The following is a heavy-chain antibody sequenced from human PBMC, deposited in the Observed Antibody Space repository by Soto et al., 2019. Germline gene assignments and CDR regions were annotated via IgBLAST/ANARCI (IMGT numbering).Heavy chain of an antibody. D-gene: IGHD3-22*01. CDR1: GFTFSDAW. V-gene: IGHV3-15*07. Sequence: EVQLVESGGGLVKPGGSLRLSCAASGFTFSDAWMNWVRQAPGKGLEWVGRIKSKTDGGTTDYAAPVKGRFTISRDDSKNTLYLQMNSLKTEDTAVYYCTTDRYYYDSGGRRSAGFVWGQGTTVTVSS. CDR2: IKSKTDGGTT. J-gene: IGHJ6*02. CDR3: TTDRYYYDSGGRRSAGFV.